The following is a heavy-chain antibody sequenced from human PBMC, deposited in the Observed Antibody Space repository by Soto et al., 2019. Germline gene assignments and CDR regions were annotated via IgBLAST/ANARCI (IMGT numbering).Heavy chain of an antibody. V-gene: IGHV4-34*01. CDR2: INHSGST. CDR1: GGSFSGYY. Sequence: QVQLQQWGAGLLKPSETLSLTCAVYGGSFSGYYWSWIRQPPGKELEWIGEINHSGSTNYNPSLKSRVTISVDTSKNQFSLKLSSVTAADTAVYYCARVITIFGVVYAKGNWFDPWGQGTLVTVSS. D-gene: IGHD3-3*01. J-gene: IGHJ5*02. CDR3: ARVITIFGVVYAKGNWFDP.